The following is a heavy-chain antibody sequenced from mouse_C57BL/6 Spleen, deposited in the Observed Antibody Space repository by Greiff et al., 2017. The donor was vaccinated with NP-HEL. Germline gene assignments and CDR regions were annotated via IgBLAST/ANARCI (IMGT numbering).Heavy chain of an antibody. D-gene: IGHD4-1*01. J-gene: IGHJ2*01. V-gene: IGHV1-50*01. Sequence: QVQLQQPGAELVKPGASVKLSCKASGYTFTSYWMQWVKQRPGQGLEWIGEIDPSDSYTNYTQKFKGKATLTVDTSSSTAYMQLSSLTSEDSAVYYCARGGGTGPHYYFDYWGQGTTLTVSS. CDR3: ARGGGTGPHYYFDY. CDR1: GYTFTSYW. CDR2: IDPSDSYT.